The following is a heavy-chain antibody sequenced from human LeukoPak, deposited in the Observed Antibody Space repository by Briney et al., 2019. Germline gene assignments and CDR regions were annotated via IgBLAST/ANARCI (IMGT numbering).Heavy chain of an antibody. J-gene: IGHJ4*02. V-gene: IGHV4-59*01. CDR2: IYYSGST. CDR3: ARSSDYGDKPSSDY. CDR1: GGSISSYH. Sequence: SVTLSLTCTVSGGSISSYHWSWIRQPPGKGLEWLGYIYYSGSTNYNPSLKSRVTISVDTSKNQFSLNLSSVTAADTAVYYCARSSDYGDKPSSDYWGQGTLVTVSS. D-gene: IGHD4-23*01.